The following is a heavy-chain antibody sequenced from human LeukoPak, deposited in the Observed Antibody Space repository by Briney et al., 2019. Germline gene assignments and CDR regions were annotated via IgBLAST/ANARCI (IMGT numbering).Heavy chain of an antibody. J-gene: IGHJ4*02. CDR2: ISSSSSSI. CDR1: GFTFSSYS. Sequence: GGSLRLSCAASGFTFSSYSMNWVRQAPGKGLEWVSSISSSSSSIYYADSVKGRFTISRDNAKNSLYLQINSLRAEDTAVYYCAKDLRDSGWFYFDYWGQGTLVTVSS. V-gene: IGHV3-21*04. D-gene: IGHD6-19*01. CDR3: AKDLRDSGWFYFDY.